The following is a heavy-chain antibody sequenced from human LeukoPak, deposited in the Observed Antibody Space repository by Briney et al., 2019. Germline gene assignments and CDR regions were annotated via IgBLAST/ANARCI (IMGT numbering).Heavy chain of an antibody. J-gene: IGHJ4*02. Sequence: GGSLRLSCAASGFTFSSYSMNWVRQAPGKGLEWVSYISSSGSTIYYADSVKGRFTISRDNAKNSLYLQMNSLRAEDTAVYYCARDQSSEDYYGSRFDYWGQGTLVTVSS. CDR1: GFTFSSYS. CDR2: ISSSGSTI. D-gene: IGHD3-10*01. V-gene: IGHV3-48*04. CDR3: ARDQSSEDYYGSRFDY.